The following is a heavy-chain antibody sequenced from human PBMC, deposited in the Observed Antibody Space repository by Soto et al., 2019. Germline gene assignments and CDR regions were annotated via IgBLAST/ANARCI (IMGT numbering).Heavy chain of an antibody. J-gene: IGHJ4*02. CDR2: IIPIFGTA. Sequence: ASVKVSCKASGGTFSSYAISWVRQAPGQGLEWMGGIIPIFGTANYAQKFQGRVTITADASTSTAYMELSSLRSEDTAVYYCARDSDSTWGYYYILTGYYKAPFDYWGQGTLVTVSS. CDR3: ARDSDSTWGYYYILTGYYKAPFDY. V-gene: IGHV1-69*13. D-gene: IGHD3-9*01. CDR1: GGTFSSYA.